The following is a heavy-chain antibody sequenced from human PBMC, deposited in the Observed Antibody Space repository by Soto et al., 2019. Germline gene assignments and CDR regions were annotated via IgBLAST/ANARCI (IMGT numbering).Heavy chain of an antibody. Sequence: SETLSLTCAVYGGSFSGYYWSWIRQPPGKGLEWIGEINHSGSTSYNPSLKSRVTISVDTSKNQFSLKLSSVTAADTAVYYCARGPPSITMVRGVITTFDYWGQGTLVTVS. J-gene: IGHJ4*02. CDR1: GGSFSGYY. D-gene: IGHD3-10*01. CDR3: ARGPPSITMVRGVITTFDY. CDR2: INHSGST. V-gene: IGHV4-34*01.